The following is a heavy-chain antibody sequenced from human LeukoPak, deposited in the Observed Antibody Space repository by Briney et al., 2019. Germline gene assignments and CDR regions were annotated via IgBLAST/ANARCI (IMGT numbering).Heavy chain of an antibody. J-gene: IGHJ5*02. CDR1: GGSISSYY. V-gene: IGHV4-59*01. Sequence: PSETLSLTCTVSGGSISSYYWNWIRQPPGKGLEWIGYISYSGTTNYNPSLKSRVTISVDTSKKQFSLKLSSVTAADTAVYYCALRRLTSSQIIEDNWFGPWGQGTLVTVSS. D-gene: IGHD2/OR15-2a*01. CDR3: ALRRLTSSQIIEDNWFGP. CDR2: ISYSGTT.